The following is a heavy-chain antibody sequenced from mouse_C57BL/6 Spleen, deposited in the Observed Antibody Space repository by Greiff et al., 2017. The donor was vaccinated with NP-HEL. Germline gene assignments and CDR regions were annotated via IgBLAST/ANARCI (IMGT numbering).Heavy chain of an antibody. CDR2: IYPGDGDT. Sequence: ESGAELVKPGASVKISCKASGYAFSSYWMNWVKQRPGKGLEWIGQIYPGDGDTNYNGKFKGKATLTADKSSSTAYMQLSSLTSEDSAVYFCARRDYYGSSWYFDVWGTGTTVTVSS. D-gene: IGHD1-1*01. CDR3: ARRDYYGSSWYFDV. V-gene: IGHV1-80*01. CDR1: GYAFSSYW. J-gene: IGHJ1*03.